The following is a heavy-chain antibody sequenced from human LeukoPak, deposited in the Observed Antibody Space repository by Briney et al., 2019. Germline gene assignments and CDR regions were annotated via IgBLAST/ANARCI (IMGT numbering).Heavy chain of an antibody. CDR1: GFTFDDYA. J-gene: IGHJ4*02. D-gene: IGHD2-15*01. Sequence: PGGSLRLSCAGSGFTFDDYAMHWVRQAPGKGLEWAAGISWNSGDIVYADSVKGRFTISRDNAENSLYLQMNSLRTEDMALYYCAKGKCSGGRCYYFDYWGQGTLVTVSS. V-gene: IGHV3-9*03. CDR2: ISWNSGDI. CDR3: AKGKCSGGRCYYFDY.